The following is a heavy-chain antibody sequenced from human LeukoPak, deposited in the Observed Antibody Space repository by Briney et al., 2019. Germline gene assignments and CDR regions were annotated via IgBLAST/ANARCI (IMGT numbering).Heavy chain of an antibody. Sequence: GGSLRLSCSASGFTFNNYAMIWVRQAPGKGLVWVSDLSCRGDSKYYAGCVNGRFSISRDNANNRLYLQINNLRAEDTAVYYCALYFRGSSMFTDGYFDSGARET. J-gene: IGHJ4*02. D-gene: IGHD5-18*01. V-gene: IGHV3-23*01. CDR1: GFTFNNYA. CDR3: ALYFRGSSMFTDGYFDS. CDR2: LSCRGDSK.